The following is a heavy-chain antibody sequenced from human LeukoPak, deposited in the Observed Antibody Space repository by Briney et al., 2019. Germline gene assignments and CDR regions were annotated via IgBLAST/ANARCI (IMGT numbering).Heavy chain of an antibody. CDR3: AKDSYGGKVNSGGAFDI. V-gene: IGHV3-9*03. CDR2: ISWNSGSI. J-gene: IGHJ3*02. CDR1: GFTLEDYA. Sequence: SLRLSCAASGFTLEDYAMHWVRQAPGKGVEWVSGISWNSGSIGYADSVKRRFTISRDNAKNSLYLQMNSLRAEDIAFYYCAKDSYGGKVNSGGAFDIWGQGTMVTVSS. D-gene: IGHD4-23*01.